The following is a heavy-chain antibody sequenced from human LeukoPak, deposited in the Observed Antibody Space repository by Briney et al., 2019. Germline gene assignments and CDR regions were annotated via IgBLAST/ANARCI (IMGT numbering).Heavy chain of an antibody. J-gene: IGHJ4*02. CDR1: GFIFSNSW. CDR2: INQDGSDQ. V-gene: IGHV3-7*01. CDR3: AVLDYYGSGSSDY. D-gene: IGHD3-10*01. Sequence: GGSLRLSCAASGFIFSNSWMNWVRQAPGKGLEWVANINQDGSDQYYVDSVKGRFTISRDNAKNTLYLQMNSLRAEDTAVYYCAVLDYYGSGSSDYWGQGTLVTVSS.